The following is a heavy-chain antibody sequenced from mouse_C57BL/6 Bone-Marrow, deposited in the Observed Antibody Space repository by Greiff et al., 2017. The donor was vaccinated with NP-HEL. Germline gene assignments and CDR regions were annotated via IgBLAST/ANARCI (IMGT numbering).Heavy chain of an antibody. D-gene: IGHD2-1*01. CDR3: ASGGGNYGFAY. V-gene: IGHV3-6*01. J-gene: IGHJ3*01. CDR1: GYSITSGYY. Sequence: EVQLVESGPGLVKPSQSLSLTCSVTGYSITSGYYWNWIRQFPGNKLEWMGYISYDGSNNYNPSLKNRISITRDTSKNQFFLKLNSVTTEDTATYYCASGGGNYGFAYWGQGTLVTVSA. CDR2: ISYDGSN.